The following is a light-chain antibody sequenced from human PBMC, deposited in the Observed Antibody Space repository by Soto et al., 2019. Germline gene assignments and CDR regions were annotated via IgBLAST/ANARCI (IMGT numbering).Light chain of an antibody. V-gene: IGLV2-14*01. CDR3: SSFTTANTVV. CDR2: EVN. CDR1: RSDIGSYNY. Sequence: QSALTQPASVSGSPGQSITISCTGSRSDIGSYNYVSWYQHHPDKAPRLIIYEVNNRPSGVSNRFSGSKSGNTASLTVSGLQAEDEAFYFCSSFTTANTVVFGGGTKPTVL. J-gene: IGLJ2*01.